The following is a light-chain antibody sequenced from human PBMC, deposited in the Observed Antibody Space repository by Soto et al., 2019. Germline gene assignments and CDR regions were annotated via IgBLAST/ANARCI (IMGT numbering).Light chain of an antibody. CDR3: QQSYSTPRT. CDR2: GAS. Sequence: EIVMTQSPATLSVSPGERATLSCRASQSVGSSLAWYQQEPGQAPRLLIYGASTRATGIPARFSGSGSGTEFTLTISSLQSEDFATYYCQQSYSTPRTFGQGTKVEIK. J-gene: IGKJ1*01. V-gene: IGKV3-15*01. CDR1: QSVGSS.